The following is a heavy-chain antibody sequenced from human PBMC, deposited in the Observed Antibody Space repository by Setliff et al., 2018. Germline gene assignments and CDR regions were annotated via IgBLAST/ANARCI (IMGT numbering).Heavy chain of an antibody. J-gene: IGHJ6*03. V-gene: IGHV4-4*07. D-gene: IGHD6-19*01. CDR3: AREQWLDPPGYYYMDV. Sequence: ETLSLTCTVSGGSISSYYWSWIRQPAGKGLEWIGRIYTSGSTNYNPALKSRVTMSVDTSKNQFSLQLSSVTAADTAVYYCAREQWLDPPGYYYMDVWAKGTTVTVSS. CDR2: IYTSGST. CDR1: GGSISSYY.